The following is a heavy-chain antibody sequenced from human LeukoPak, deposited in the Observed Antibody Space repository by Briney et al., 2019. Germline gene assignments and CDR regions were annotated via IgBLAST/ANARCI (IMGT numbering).Heavy chain of an antibody. Sequence: GGSLRLSCAASGFTFSSYAMSWVRQAPGKGLEWVSAISGSGGSTYYADSVKGRFSISRDNSKNTLYLQMNSLRAEDTAVYYCAKDILYSSSCDYWGQGTLVTVSS. CDR2: ISGSGGST. J-gene: IGHJ4*02. V-gene: IGHV3-23*01. D-gene: IGHD6-13*01. CDR1: GFTFSSYA. CDR3: AKDILYSSSCDY.